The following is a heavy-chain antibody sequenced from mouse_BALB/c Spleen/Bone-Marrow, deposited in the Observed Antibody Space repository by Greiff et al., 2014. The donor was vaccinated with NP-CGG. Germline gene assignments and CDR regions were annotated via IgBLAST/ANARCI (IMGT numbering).Heavy chain of an antibody. CDR3: ARLITAGWYFDV. V-gene: IGHV1-26*01. J-gene: IGHJ1*01. CDR1: GYSFTGYY. D-gene: IGHD2-4*01. CDR2: VNPNNGGT. Sequence: EVKLMESGPDLVKPGVSVKISCKASGYSFTGYYMHWVKQSHGKSLEWIGRVNPNNGGTSYNQKFKGKAILTVDKSSNTAYMELRSLTSEDSAVYYCARLITAGWYFDVWGAGTTVTVSS.